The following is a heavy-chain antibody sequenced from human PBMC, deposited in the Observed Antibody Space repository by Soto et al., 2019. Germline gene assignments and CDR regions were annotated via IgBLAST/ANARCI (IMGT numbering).Heavy chain of an antibody. CDR1: GFTFSTYS. CDR2: ITGSGTNT. Sequence: EVQLLESGGGLVQPGGSLRLSCAASGFTFSTYSMSWVRQAPGQGLEWVSAITGSGTNTYYVDSAKGRFTISRDNSKNTLYLQMNSLRADDTAVYYCAKERDARGYFDYWGQGTLVTVSS. D-gene: IGHD6-6*01. CDR3: AKERDARGYFDY. V-gene: IGHV3-23*01. J-gene: IGHJ4*02.